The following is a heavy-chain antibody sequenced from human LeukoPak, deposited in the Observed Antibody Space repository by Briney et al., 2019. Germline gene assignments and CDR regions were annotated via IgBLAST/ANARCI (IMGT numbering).Heavy chain of an antibody. CDR3: ARVVAAKGYFDY. Sequence: GASVKVSCKASGYTFTSYGISWVRQAPGQGLEWMGGIIPIFGTANYAQKFQGRVTITADESTSTAYMELSSLRSEDTAVYYCARVVAAKGYFDYWGQGTLVTVSS. CDR1: GYTFTSYG. D-gene: IGHD2-15*01. J-gene: IGHJ4*02. V-gene: IGHV1-69*13. CDR2: IIPIFGTA.